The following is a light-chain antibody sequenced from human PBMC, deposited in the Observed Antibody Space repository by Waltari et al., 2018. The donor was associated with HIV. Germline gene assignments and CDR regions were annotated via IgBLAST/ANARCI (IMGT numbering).Light chain of an antibody. Sequence: EIVLTQSPGTLSLSPGEGATLSCRASQSISTTNLAWYQQKPGQTPRLLIYGASSRATGIPDRFSGSGSGTDFTLTISRLEPEDFVVYYCQLYGSSPRFTFGQGTQLEIK. V-gene: IGKV3-20*01. CDR2: GAS. CDR3: QLYGSSPRFT. J-gene: IGKJ2*01. CDR1: QSISTTN.